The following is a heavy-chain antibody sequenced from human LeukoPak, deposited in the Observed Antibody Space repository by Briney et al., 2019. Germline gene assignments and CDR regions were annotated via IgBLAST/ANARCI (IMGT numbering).Heavy chain of an antibody. J-gene: IGHJ4*02. V-gene: IGHV1-69-2*01. Sequence: ASVKVSCKVSGYTFTGYYMHWVQQAPGKGLEWKGLVDPEDGETIYAEKFQGRVTITADTSTDTPYMELSSLRSEDTAVYYCATARPGFGPFDYWGQGTLVTVSS. CDR3: ATARPGFGPFDY. CDR1: GYTFTGYY. D-gene: IGHD3/OR15-3a*01. CDR2: VDPEDGET.